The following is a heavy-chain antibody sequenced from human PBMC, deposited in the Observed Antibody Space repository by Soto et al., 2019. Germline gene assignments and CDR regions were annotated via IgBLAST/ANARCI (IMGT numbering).Heavy chain of an antibody. V-gene: IGHV4-59*01. CDR2: IYYSGST. Sequence: SETLSLTCTVSGDSISTYXWSWIRQPPGKGLEWIGYIYYSGSTNYNPSLKSRVTISLDTSKNQFSLMLNSVTAADTAVYYCARGFGSSWYYFDYWGLGTLVTVSS. D-gene: IGHD6-13*01. J-gene: IGHJ4*02. CDR1: GDSISTYX. CDR3: ARGFGSSWYYFDY.